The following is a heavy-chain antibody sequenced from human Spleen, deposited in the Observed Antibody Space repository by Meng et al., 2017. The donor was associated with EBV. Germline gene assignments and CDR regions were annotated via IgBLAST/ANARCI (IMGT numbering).Heavy chain of an antibody. D-gene: IGHD2-21*02. Sequence: VHLIHSGSEFKKPVALVQVASQASGYTFTNFAINWVRQAPGQGLEWLGWISTNTGNPTYAHGFTGRFVFSLDTSVSTAYLQISSLASDDTAVYYCARLLKGRGVVMTATIDYWGQGTLVTVSS. CDR2: ISTNTGNP. J-gene: IGHJ4*02. V-gene: IGHV7-4-1*02. CDR3: ARLLKGRGVVMTATIDY. CDR1: GYTFTNFA.